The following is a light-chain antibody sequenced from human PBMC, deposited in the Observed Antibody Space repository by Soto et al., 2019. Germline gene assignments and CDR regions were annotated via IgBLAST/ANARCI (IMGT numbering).Light chain of an antibody. J-gene: IGKJ1*01. CDR3: QQYISSPLT. V-gene: IGKV3-20*01. Sequence: ELVLTHSPGTLSLTQGERATLSALASQTVRHTYLAWYQQKPGQAPRLLIYGASSRGTGIPDRSSASGSGTDFTLTISRLEPEDFAVYYCQQYISSPLTFGQGTKVDIK. CDR2: GAS. CDR1: QTVRHTY.